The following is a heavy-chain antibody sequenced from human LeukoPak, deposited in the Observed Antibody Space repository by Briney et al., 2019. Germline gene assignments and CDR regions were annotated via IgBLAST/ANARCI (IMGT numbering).Heavy chain of an antibody. CDR1: GYTFTGYY. V-gene: IGHV1-46*01. Sequence: GASVKVSCKASGYTFTGYYMHWVRQAPGQGLEWMGIINPSGGSTSYAQKFQGRVTMTRDTSTSTVYMELSSLRSEDTAVYYCARDPRDIVVVAAALFYFDYWGQGTLVTVSS. D-gene: IGHD2-2*01. J-gene: IGHJ4*02. CDR3: ARDPRDIVVVAAALFYFDY. CDR2: INPSGGST.